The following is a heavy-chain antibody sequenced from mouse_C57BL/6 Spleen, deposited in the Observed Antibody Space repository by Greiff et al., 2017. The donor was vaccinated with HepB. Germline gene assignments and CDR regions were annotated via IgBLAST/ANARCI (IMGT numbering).Heavy chain of an antibody. CDR1: GFNIKDYY. Sequence: EVQLQQSGAELVKPGASVKLSCTASGFNIKDYYMHWVKQRTEQGLEWIGRIDPEDGETKYAPKFQGKATITADTSSNTANLQLSSLTSEDTAVYYWASSGSSWWAMDYWGHGTSVTVSS. J-gene: IGHJ4*01. CDR3: ASSGSSWWAMDY. D-gene: IGHD1-1*01. V-gene: IGHV14-2*01. CDR2: IDPEDGET.